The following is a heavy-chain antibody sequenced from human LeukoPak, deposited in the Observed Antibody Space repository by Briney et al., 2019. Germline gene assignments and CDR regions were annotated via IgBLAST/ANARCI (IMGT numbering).Heavy chain of an antibody. J-gene: IGHJ4*02. CDR1: GGSISSFY. Sequence: SETLSLTCTVSGGSISSFYWSWIRQPPGKGLEWIGSIYYSGSTYYNPSLKSRVTISVDTSKNQFSLKLSSVTAADTAVYYCARQGDYSNAQRSGYWGQGTLVTVSS. V-gene: IGHV4-39*01. CDR2: IYYSGST. D-gene: IGHD4-11*01. CDR3: ARQGDYSNAQRSGY.